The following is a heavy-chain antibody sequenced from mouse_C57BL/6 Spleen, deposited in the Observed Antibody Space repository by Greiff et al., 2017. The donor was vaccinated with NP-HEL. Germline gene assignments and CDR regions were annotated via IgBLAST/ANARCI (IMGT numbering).Heavy chain of an antibody. CDR1: GYSITSGYY. J-gene: IGHJ1*03. Sequence: EVKLQESGPGLVKPSQSLSLTCSVTGYSITSGYYWNWIRQFPGNKLEWMGYISYDGSNNYNPSLKNRISITRDTSKNQFFLKLNSVTTEDTATYYGARVGGYYSNYVWYFDVWGTGTTVTVSS. CDR2: ISYDGSN. CDR3: ARVGGYYSNYVWYFDV. D-gene: IGHD2-5*01. V-gene: IGHV3-6*01.